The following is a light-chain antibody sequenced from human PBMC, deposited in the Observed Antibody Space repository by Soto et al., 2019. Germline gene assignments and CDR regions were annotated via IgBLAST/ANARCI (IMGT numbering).Light chain of an antibody. Sequence: DIQLTQSPSFLSASVGDRVTITCRASQGISSYLAWYQQKPGKAPKLLIYAASTLQSGVPSRFSGSGSGTEFTLKISSLQPEDFATYYCQQLNSYPPITFGKGTRLEIK. CDR2: AAS. CDR3: QQLNSYPPIT. V-gene: IGKV1-9*01. CDR1: QGISSY. J-gene: IGKJ5*01.